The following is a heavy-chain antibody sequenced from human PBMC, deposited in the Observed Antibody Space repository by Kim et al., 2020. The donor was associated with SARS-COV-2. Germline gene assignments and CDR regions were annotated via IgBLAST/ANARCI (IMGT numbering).Heavy chain of an antibody. CDR1: GFTFSNYD. CDR2: ISSNAAYT. Sequence: GGSLRLSCAASGFTFSNYDMHWVRQAPGKGLEWVSSISSNAAYTNYADSVKGRFTISRDKAKNSLFLQMNSLRGEDTAVYYCARARPYYNMLTGYYYYYYDGMDVWGQGTMVTVSS. CDR3: ARARPYYNMLTGYYYYYYDGMDV. V-gene: IGHV3-11*05. J-gene: IGHJ6*02. D-gene: IGHD3-9*01.